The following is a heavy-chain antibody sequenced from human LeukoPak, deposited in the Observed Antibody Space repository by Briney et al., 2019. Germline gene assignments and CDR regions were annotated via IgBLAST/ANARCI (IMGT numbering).Heavy chain of an antibody. D-gene: IGHD6-19*01. CDR1: GFTFSRYD. CDR2: ISYDGSNK. CDR3: AKDLAVAGTGGNAFDM. Sequence: PGRSLRLSCAASGFTFSRYDMHWVRQAPGEGLEWVAVISYDGSNKDYADSVKGRFTISRDNSKNTLYPQMNSLRVEVTAVYYCAKDLAVAGTGGNAFDMWGQGTMVTVSS. J-gene: IGHJ3*02. V-gene: IGHV3-30*18.